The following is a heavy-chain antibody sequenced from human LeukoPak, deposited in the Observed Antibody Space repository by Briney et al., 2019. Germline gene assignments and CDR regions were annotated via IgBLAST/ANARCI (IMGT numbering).Heavy chain of an antibody. CDR3: ARDLYSSSWGAYFDY. D-gene: IGHD6-13*01. V-gene: IGHV4-39*07. CDR1: GVSISSSSYY. J-gene: IGHJ4*02. CDR2: IYYSGST. Sequence: SETLSLTCTVSGVSISSSSYYCAWIRQPPGKGLEWIGSIYYSGSTYYNPSLKSRVTISVDTSENQFSLKLSSVTAADTAVYYCARDLYSSSWGAYFDYWGRGTLVTVSS.